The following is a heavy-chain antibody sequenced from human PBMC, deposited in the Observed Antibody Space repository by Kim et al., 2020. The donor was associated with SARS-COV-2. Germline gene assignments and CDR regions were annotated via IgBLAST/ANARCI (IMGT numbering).Heavy chain of an antibody. CDR2: IFGSGSGT. CDR1: PSNAA. J-gene: IGHJ2*01. V-gene: IGHV3-23*01. Sequence: GGSLRLSCAATPSNAAMSWVRQAPGKGLEWVSGIFGSGSGTYYADSVKGRFTISRDNSKNMVYLQMNNLRVDDTAVYYCAKHLHVSIVTFYWYFDLWGRGTLVTVSS. CDR3: AKHLHVSIVTFYWYFDL. D-gene: IGHD2-21*01.